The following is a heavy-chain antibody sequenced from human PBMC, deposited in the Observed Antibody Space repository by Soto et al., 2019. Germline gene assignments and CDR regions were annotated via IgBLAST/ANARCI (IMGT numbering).Heavy chain of an antibody. D-gene: IGHD7-27*01. CDR1: GGSISTVDYW. CDR3: ARGPSGDKVDS. CDR2: IYDGGRT. Sequence: QVQLQESGPGLVKPSQTLSLTCTVSGGSISTVDYWWGWIRQSPDMGLEWFGHIYDGGRTYNNPSLASRVTMSLDTSKSQLSLTLCCVSAADTAVYYCARGPSGDKVDSWGQGTLVTVSS. V-gene: IGHV4-30-4*01. J-gene: IGHJ4*02.